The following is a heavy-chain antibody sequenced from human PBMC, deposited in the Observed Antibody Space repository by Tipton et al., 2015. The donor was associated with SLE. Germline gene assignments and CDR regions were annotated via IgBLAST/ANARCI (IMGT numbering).Heavy chain of an antibody. CDR1: GGSISSYY. J-gene: IGHJ6*03. Sequence: TLSLTCTVSGGSISSYYWNWIRQRPGKGLEGIGSIYYSGSTNYNHSLKSRVTISVDTSKNQFSLKLSSVTAADTAVYYCARAITYNDYWSGSYYYYMDVWGKGTTVTVSS. D-gene: IGHD3-3*01. CDR2: IYYSGST. CDR3: ARAITYNDYWSGSYYYYMDV. V-gene: IGHV4-59*01.